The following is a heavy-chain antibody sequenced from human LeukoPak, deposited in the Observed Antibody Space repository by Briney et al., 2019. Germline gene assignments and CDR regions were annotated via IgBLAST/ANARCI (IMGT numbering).Heavy chain of an antibody. Sequence: PGGSLRLSCVASGFTFSDYAMNWLRQAPGKGLEWVSAITASSSYTYYADSVRGRFTISRDNSQNTLSLQMNSLTGEDTAKYYCAKRLRDDSGAFSPFDIWGQGTMVTVSS. CDR2: ITASSSYT. V-gene: IGHV3-23*01. J-gene: IGHJ3*02. CDR1: GFTFSDYA. D-gene: IGHD3-10*01. CDR3: AKRLRDDSGAFSPFDI.